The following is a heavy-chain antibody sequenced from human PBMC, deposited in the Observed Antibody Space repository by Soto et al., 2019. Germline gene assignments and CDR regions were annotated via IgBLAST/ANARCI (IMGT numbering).Heavy chain of an antibody. D-gene: IGHD3-3*01. Sequence: QVQLVQSGAEVKKPGSSVKVSCKASGGTFSRYGISWVRQAPGQGLEWMGGIIPVLGTADFAQEVQDRVTITADKSTSTAYMELSSLRSEDTAIYYCARRMTWSLWCFDLWGSGTQVTVSS. V-gene: IGHV1-69*06. CDR2: IIPVLGTA. CDR3: ARRMTWSLWCFDL. CDR1: GGTFSRYG. J-gene: IGHJ2*01.